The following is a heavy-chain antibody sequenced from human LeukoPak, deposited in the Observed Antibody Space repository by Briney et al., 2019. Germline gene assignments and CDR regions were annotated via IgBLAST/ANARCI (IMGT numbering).Heavy chain of an antibody. V-gene: IGHV1-18*01. Sequence: GASVKVSCKASGYTFTSYGISWVRQAPGQGLEWMGWISAYNGNTNYAQKLQGRVTMTTDTSTSTAYMELRSLRSDVTAVYYCARSGQYYYDSSGYFYYGMDVWGQGTTVTVSS. J-gene: IGHJ6*02. CDR1: GYTFTSYG. CDR3: ARSGQYYYDSSGYFYYGMDV. CDR2: ISAYNGNT. D-gene: IGHD3-22*01.